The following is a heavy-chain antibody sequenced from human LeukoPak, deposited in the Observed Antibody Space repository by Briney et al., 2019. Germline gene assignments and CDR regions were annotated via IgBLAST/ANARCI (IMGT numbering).Heavy chain of an antibody. J-gene: IGHJ4*02. CDR2: ISYDGSNK. D-gene: IGHD3-3*01. V-gene: IGHV3-30-3*01. Sequence: GRSLRLSCAVSGFTFSSYAMHWVRQAPGKGLEWVAVISYDGSNKYYADSVKGRFTISRDNSKNTLYLQMNSLRAEDTAVYYCARYYDFWSAYDYWGQGTLVTVSS. CDR3: ARYYDFWSAYDY. CDR1: GFTFSSYA.